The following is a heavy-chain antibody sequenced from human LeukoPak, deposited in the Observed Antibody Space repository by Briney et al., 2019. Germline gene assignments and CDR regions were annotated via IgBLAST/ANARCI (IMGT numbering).Heavy chain of an antibody. CDR2: ISYDGSNK. V-gene: IGHV3-30*03. CDR3: ARDRYDYVWGSYPD. D-gene: IGHD3-16*01. J-gene: IGHJ4*02. Sequence: GGSLRLSCAASGFTFSSYGMHWVRQAPGKGLEWVAVISYDGSNKYYADSVKGRFTISRDNSKNTLYLQMNSLKSDDTAVYYCARDRYDYVWGSYPDWGQGTLVTVSS. CDR1: GFTFSSYG.